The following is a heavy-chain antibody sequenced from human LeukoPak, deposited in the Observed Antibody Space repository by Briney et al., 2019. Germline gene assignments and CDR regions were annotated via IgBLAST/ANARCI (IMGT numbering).Heavy chain of an antibody. J-gene: IGHJ3*02. D-gene: IGHD6-13*01. CDR1: GDXVSSNSAA. CDR2: TYYRSKWYN. Sequence: SQTLSLTCAISGDXVSSNSAAWNWIRQSPSRGLEWLGRTYYRSKWYNDYAVSVKSRITINPDTSKNQFSLQLNSVTPEDTAVYYCARDQEWYSSSWSAFDIWGQGTMVTVSS. CDR3: ARDQEWYSSSWSAFDI. V-gene: IGHV6-1*01.